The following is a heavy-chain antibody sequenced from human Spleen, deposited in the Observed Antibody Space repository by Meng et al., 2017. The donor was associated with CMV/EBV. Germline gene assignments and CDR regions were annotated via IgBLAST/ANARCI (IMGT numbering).Heavy chain of an antibody. V-gene: IGHV1-2*02. D-gene: IGHD2-2*01. CDR1: GYTFTGYY. CDR2: INPNSGGT. J-gene: IGHJ5*02. CDR3: ANGYCSSTSCYWFDP. Sequence: ASVKVSCKASGYTFTGYYMHWVRQAPGQGLEWMGWINPNSGGTNYAQKFQGRVTMTRDTSISTAYMELSRLRSDDTAVYYCANGYCSSTSCYWFDPWGQGTLVTVSS.